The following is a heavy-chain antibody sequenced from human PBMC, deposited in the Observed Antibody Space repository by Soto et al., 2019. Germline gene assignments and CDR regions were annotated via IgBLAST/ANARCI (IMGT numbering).Heavy chain of an antibody. Sequence: QVQLVQSGGGVVQPGGSLRLSCPASGFTFSSFVIHWVRQAPGQGLEWVAHMWFDGSSEGYADSVKGRFTMSRDNSKTTLDLQMDSLRVEDTAIYYCARAGLARGGGEYFEYWGPGTLVTVSS. V-gene: IGHV3-33*01. D-gene: IGHD3-16*01. CDR1: GFTFSSFV. CDR3: ARAGLARGGGEYFEY. J-gene: IGHJ4*02. CDR2: MWFDGSSE.